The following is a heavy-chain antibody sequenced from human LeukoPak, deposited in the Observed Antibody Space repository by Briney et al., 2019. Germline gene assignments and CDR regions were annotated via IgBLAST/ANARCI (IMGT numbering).Heavy chain of an antibody. V-gene: IGHV4-59*01. J-gene: IGHJ3*01. D-gene: IGHD5-24*01. CDR2: SHYSGST. Sequence: PSETLSLTCTVSAGSISTYYWSWIRQPPRKGLEWIGYSHYSGSTNYNPSLKSRVTISVDTSKNQFSLRLSSVTAADTAVYYCASVQADGYGDLWGQGTLVTVSS. CDR3: ASVQADGYGDL. CDR1: AGSISTYY.